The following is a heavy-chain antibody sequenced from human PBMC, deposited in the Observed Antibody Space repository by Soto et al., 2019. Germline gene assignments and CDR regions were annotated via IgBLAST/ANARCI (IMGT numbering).Heavy chain of an antibody. CDR3: ARDRRYCSSTSCYERYYYYYYYMDV. J-gene: IGHJ6*03. Sequence: SETLSLTCTVSGGSISSYYWSWIRQPPGKGLEWIGYIYYSGSTNYNPSLKSQVTISVDTSKNQFSLKLSSVTAADTAVYYCARDRRYCSSTSCYERYYYYYYYMDVWGKGTSVTVSS. CDR2: IYYSGST. CDR1: GGSISSYY. D-gene: IGHD2-2*01. V-gene: IGHV4-59*01.